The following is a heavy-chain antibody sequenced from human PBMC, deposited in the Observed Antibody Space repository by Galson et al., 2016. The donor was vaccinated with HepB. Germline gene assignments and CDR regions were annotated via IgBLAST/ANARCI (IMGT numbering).Heavy chain of an antibody. V-gene: IGHV3-23*01. CDR2: ISGSDGST. CDR3: ARRIAVLIIDY. J-gene: IGHJ4*02. D-gene: IGHD3-22*01. CDR1: GFTFSSYA. Sequence: SLRLSCAASGFTFSSYAMSWVRQAPGKGLEWVSGISGSDGSTYYADSVKGRFTISRDNSKNTLYLQMNSLRAEDTAVYYCARRIAVLIIDYWGQGTLVTVSS.